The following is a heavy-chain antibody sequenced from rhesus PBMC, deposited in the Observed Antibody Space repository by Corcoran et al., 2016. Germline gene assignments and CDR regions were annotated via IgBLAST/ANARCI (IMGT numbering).Heavy chain of an antibody. V-gene: IGHV2-1*01. D-gene: IGHD5-24*01. CDR2: IHWNDDK. CDR1: GCSLNTSGMG. Sequence: QVTLKESGPALAKPTQTVTLTCTFSGCSLNTSGMGVGWIRQPLRKTLEWLAHIHWNDDKFYSASLKSTLTLSKDTTKHPVLLTMTNMAPVDTATYFCARRRKHIVGTVSYWSFDLWGPGTPITISS. CDR3: ARRRKHIVGTVSYWSFDL. J-gene: IGHJ2*01.